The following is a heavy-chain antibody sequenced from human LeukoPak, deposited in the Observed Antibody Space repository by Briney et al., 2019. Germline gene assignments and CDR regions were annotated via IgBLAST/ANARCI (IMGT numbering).Heavy chain of an antibody. D-gene: IGHD3-10*01. CDR3: VRDVGAVRGEVYFDY. CDR2: ITGSGPYI. CDR1: GFTFSSYA. Sequence: PGGTLRLSCAASGFTFSSYAMSWVRQAPGKGVEWVSSITGSGPYILYADSVKHRFTISRANTKNLLYLEMNSLRAEDTAMYFCVRDVGAVRGEVYFDYWGQGTLVTVSS. J-gene: IGHJ4*02. V-gene: IGHV3-21*06.